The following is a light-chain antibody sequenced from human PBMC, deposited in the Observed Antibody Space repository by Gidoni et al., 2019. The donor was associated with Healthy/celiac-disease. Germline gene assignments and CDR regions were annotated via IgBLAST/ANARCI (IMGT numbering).Light chain of an antibody. V-gene: IGKV2-28*01. Sequence: DIVMTQSPLSLPVTPGEPASISCRSSQSLLHSNGYNYLDWYLQKQGQSPQLLIYLGSNRASGVPDRFSGSGSGTDFTLKISRVEAEDVGVYYCMQALQTPTFGQXTKVEIK. CDR2: LGS. CDR3: MQALQTPT. J-gene: IGKJ1*01. CDR1: QSLLHSNGYNY.